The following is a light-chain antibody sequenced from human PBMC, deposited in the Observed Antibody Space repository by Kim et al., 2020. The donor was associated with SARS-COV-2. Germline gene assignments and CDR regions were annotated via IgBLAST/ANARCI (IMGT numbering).Light chain of an antibody. V-gene: IGKV1-33*01. CDR1: QEITNY. CDR2: DAS. J-gene: IGKJ2*01. Sequence: DIQMTQSPSSLSASVGDRVTITCQASQEITNYLNWYQQKPGTTPKLMIYDASNLRTGVPSRFSGSGSGTDFTFTISNLQPEDIATYFFQHYLQLPYTFGQGTKLEI. CDR3: QHYLQLPYT.